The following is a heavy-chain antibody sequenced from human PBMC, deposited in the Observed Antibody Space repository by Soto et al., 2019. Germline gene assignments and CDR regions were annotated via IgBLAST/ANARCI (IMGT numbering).Heavy chain of an antibody. CDR3: ARAVYSGYELLFDY. Sequence: PSETLSLTCAVSGSSISSSNWWSWVRQPPGKGLEWIGEIYHSGSTNYNPSLKSRVTISVDKSKNQFSLKLSSVTAADTAVYYCARAVYSGYELLFDYWGQGTLVTVSS. D-gene: IGHD5-12*01. CDR2: IYHSGST. J-gene: IGHJ4*02. CDR1: GSSISSSNW. V-gene: IGHV4-4*02.